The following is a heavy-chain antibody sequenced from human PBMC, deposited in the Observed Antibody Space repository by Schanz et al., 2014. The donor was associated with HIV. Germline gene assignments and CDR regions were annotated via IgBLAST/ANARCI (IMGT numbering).Heavy chain of an antibody. Sequence: EVQLLESGGGLVQPGGSLRLSCAASGFTFSSHAMSWVRQAAGKGLEWVSSISGSGGRTYHVDSVKGRFTTSRDNSKHTLYLQMNGLRTDDTAVYYCAKALRDHYDATGYYRYWGQGILVTVSA. J-gene: IGHJ4*02. D-gene: IGHD3-22*01. CDR2: ISGSGGRT. CDR1: GFTFSSHA. V-gene: IGHV3-23*01. CDR3: AKALRDHYDATGYYRY.